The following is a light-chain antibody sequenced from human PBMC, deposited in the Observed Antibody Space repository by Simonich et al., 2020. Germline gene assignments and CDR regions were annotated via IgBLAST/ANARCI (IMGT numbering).Light chain of an antibody. CDR3: NSRDSSGNHLV. V-gene: IGLV3-19*01. Sequence: SSELTQDPAVSVALGQTVRITCPGDSLRSYYASWYQQKPGQAPVLVIYGKNNRPSGIPDRFSSSRSGNTASLTINGAQAEDEADYYCNSRDSSGNHLVFGGGTKLTVL. CDR2: GKN. CDR1: SLRSYY. J-gene: IGLJ2*01.